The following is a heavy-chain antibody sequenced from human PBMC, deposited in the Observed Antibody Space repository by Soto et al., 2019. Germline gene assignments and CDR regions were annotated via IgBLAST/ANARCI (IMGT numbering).Heavy chain of an antibody. CDR3: ACGLAAAGTRPNHYYYYGMDV. V-gene: IGHV4-30-4*01. D-gene: IGHD6-13*01. CDR1: GGSISSGDYY. CDR2: IYYSGST. J-gene: IGHJ6*02. Sequence: LALTCTVSGGSISSGDYYWSWIRQPPGKGLEWIGYIYYSGSTYYNPSLKSRVTISVDTSKNQFSLKLSSVTAADTAVYYCACGLAAAGTRPNHYYYYGMDVWGQGTTVTVSS.